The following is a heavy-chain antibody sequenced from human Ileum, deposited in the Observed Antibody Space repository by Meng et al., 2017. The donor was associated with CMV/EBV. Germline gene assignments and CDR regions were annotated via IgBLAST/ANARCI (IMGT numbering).Heavy chain of an antibody. Sequence: GINSGNGGRGRGGKGTGKGGERGGSKRREGAERKRDNKGEVKGRFTISRDDSKNTQYLQMNSQKTEDTAVYYCTKGGPLGSYFDYWGQGALVTVSS. CDR1: GINSGNGG. D-gene: IGHD1-26*01. J-gene: IGHJ4*02. CDR2: KRREGAERKR. CDR3: TKGGPLGSYFDY. V-gene: IGHV3-15*01.